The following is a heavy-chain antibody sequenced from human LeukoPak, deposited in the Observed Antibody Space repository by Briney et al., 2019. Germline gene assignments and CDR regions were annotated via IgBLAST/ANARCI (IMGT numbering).Heavy chain of an antibody. CDR1: GFTVSSNY. Sequence: GGSLRLSCAASGFTVSSNYMSWVRQAPGKGLEWVSVIYSGGSTYYADSVKGRFTISRDNSNNTLYLQMSSLRAEDTAVYYCARVVNYDFWSGYYIDYWGQGTLVTVSS. CDR3: ARVVNYDFWSGYYIDY. J-gene: IGHJ4*02. CDR2: IYSGGST. D-gene: IGHD3-3*01. V-gene: IGHV3-53*01.